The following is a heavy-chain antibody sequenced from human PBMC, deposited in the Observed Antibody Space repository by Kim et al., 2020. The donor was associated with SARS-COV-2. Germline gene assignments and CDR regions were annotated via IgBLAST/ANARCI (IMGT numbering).Heavy chain of an antibody. D-gene: IGHD3-10*01. V-gene: IGHV3-23*01. J-gene: IGHJ3*01. Sequence: YVGSVKSRFTISRDNSKNTLFLQLNSLRAEDTALYYCAKCHSGWENDSFYVWGRGKMVTISS. CDR3: AKCHSGWENDSFYV.